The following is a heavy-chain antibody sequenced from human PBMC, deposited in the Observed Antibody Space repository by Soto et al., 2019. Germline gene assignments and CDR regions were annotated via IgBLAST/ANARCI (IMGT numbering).Heavy chain of an antibody. CDR2: ISGSGGST. Sequence: EVQLLESGGGLVQPGGSLRLSCAASGFTFSSYAMSWVRQAPGKGLEWVSAISGSGGSTYYADYVKGRFTISRDNSKKKLYLQMNSLRAEDTAVYYCARETTAHYYYYYYMDVWGKGTTVTVSS. CDR3: ARETTAHYYYYYYMDV. J-gene: IGHJ6*03. D-gene: IGHD4-4*01. V-gene: IGHV3-23*01. CDR1: GFTFSSYA.